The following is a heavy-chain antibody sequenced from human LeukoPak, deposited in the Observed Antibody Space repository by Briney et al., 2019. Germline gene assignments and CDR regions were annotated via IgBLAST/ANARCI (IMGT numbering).Heavy chain of an antibody. J-gene: IGHJ4*02. CDR2: INTNTGNP. D-gene: IGHD3-16*02. CDR3: ARDLDIMITFGGVIVLDY. V-gene: IGHV7-4-1*02. Sequence: GASVKVSCKASGYTFTGYYMHWVRQAPGQGLEWMGWINTNTGNPTYAQGFTGRFVFSLDTSVSTAYLQISSLKAEDTAVYYCARDLDIMITFGGVIVLDYWGQGTLVTVSS. CDR1: GYTFTGYY.